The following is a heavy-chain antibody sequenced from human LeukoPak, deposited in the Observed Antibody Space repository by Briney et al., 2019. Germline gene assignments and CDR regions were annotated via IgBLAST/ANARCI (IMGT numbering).Heavy chain of an antibody. J-gene: IGHJ4*02. D-gene: IGHD3-22*01. Sequence: GGSLRLSCAASGFAFSDYAMHWVRQAPGKGLEWVAVISYDGSNKYYADSVKGRFTISRDNSKNTVYLQMNSLRAEDTAVYYCARGYYYDSSGYYLWDYWGQGTLVTVS. V-gene: IGHV3-30-3*01. CDR3: ARGYYYDSSGYYLWDY. CDR1: GFAFSDYA. CDR2: ISYDGSNK.